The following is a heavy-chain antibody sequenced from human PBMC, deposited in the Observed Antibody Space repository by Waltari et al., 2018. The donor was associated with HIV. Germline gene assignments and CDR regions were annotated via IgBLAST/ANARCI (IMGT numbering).Heavy chain of an antibody. CDR2: INSDGSST. D-gene: IGHD3-16*01. J-gene: IGHJ4*02. CDR1: GFTFSSYW. V-gene: IGHV3-74*01. CDR3: ASLYNYVWGSPPPFDY. Sequence: EVQLVESGGGLVQPGGSLRLSCAASGFTFSSYWMHWVRQAPGKVLVWVSRINSDGSSTNYADSVKGRFTISRDNAKNTVYLQMNSLRAEDTALYYCASLYNYVWGSPPPFDYWGQGTLVTVSS.